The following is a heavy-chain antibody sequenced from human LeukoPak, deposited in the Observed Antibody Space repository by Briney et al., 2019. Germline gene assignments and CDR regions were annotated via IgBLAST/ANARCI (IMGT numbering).Heavy chain of an antibody. D-gene: IGHD6-6*01. V-gene: IGHV4-34*01. CDR3: ARRTLIAARDPYYFDY. CDR2: INHSGST. CDR1: GGSSSGYY. J-gene: IGHJ4*02. Sequence: PSETLSLTCAVYGGSSSGYYWSWIRQPPGKGLEWIGEINHSGSTNYNPSLKSRVTISVDTSKNQFSLKLSSVTAADTAVYYCARRTLIAARDPYYFDYWGQGTLVTVSS.